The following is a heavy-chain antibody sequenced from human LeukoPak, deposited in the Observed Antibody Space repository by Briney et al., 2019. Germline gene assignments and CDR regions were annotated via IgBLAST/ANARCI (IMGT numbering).Heavy chain of an antibody. CDR1: GFTFSSYS. CDR3: ARAGSSGYYYTQYYFDY. J-gene: IGHJ4*02. V-gene: IGHV3-21*01. D-gene: IGHD3-22*01. CDR2: ISSSSSYI. Sequence: PGGSLRLSCAASGFTFSSYSMNWVRQAPGKGLEWVSSISSSSSYIYYADSVKGRFTISRDNAKNSLYLQMNSLRAEDTAVYYCARAGSSGYYYTQYYFDYWGQGTLVTVSS.